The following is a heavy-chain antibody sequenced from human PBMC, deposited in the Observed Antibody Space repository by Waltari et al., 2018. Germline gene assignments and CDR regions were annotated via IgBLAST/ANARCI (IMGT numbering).Heavy chain of an antibody. CDR3: ARDWTEQWLSYFDY. J-gene: IGHJ4*02. V-gene: IGHV3-21*01. CDR2: ISGSSSYI. Sequence: EVQLVESGGGLVKPGGSLSPSCEASGFTFRSYSTTWVRPAPGKGLEWVSSISGSSSYIYYADSVKGRFTISRDNAKNSLYLQMNSLRAEDTAVYYCARDWTEQWLSYFDYWGQGTLVTVSS. CDR1: GFTFRSYS. D-gene: IGHD6-19*01.